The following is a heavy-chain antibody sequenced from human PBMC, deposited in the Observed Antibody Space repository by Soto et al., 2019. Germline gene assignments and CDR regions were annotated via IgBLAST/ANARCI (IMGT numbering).Heavy chain of an antibody. D-gene: IGHD6-19*01. V-gene: IGHV3-33*01. CDR3: ARDHPEQWLVTYYFDY. J-gene: IGHJ4*02. CDR1: GFTFRSYG. Sequence: GGSMRLSCAASGFTFRSYGIHWVRQAPGKGLEWVAVIWYDGSNKYYADSVKGRFTISRDNSKNTLYLQMNSLRAEDTAVYYCARDHPEQWLVTYYFDYWGQGTLVTVSS. CDR2: IWYDGSNK.